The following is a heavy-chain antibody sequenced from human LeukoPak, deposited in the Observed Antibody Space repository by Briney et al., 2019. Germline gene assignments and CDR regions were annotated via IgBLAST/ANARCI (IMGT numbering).Heavy chain of an antibody. Sequence: PGGSLRLSCAASGFTVSRNYMTWVRQAPGKGLEWVSIIYTYGSTYYADSVKGRFTISRDNSENTLFLQMNSLRAEDTAVYYCARGHYSSGWSSFDYWGQGTLVTVSS. CDR2: IYTYGST. J-gene: IGHJ4*02. D-gene: IGHD6-19*01. CDR1: GFTVSRNY. V-gene: IGHV3-66*01. CDR3: ARGHYSSGWSSFDY.